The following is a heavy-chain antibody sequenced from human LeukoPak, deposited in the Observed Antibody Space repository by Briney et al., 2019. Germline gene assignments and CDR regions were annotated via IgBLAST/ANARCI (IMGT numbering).Heavy chain of an antibody. Sequence: GGSLRLSCTASGFSFSTYDMHWVRQVPGKGLEWVSAIGTARDTYYAGSVKGRFTISRENAKNSLYLQMNSLRAGDTAVYYCARNRPLDDSSGYYFSGYYYYGMDVWGQGTTVTVSS. J-gene: IGHJ6*02. CDR3: ARNRPLDDSSGYYFSGYYYYGMDV. CDR1: GFSFSTYD. CDR2: IGTARDT. D-gene: IGHD3-22*01. V-gene: IGHV3-13*01.